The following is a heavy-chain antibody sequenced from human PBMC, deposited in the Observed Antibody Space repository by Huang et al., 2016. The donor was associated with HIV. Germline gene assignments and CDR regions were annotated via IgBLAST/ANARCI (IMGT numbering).Heavy chain of an antibody. V-gene: IGHV3-21*01. J-gene: IGHJ4*02. CDR1: GFTFSSFS. CDR3: ARGARRITIFD. CDR2: ISSSSSYI. D-gene: IGHD3-3*01. Sequence: EVQLVESGGGLVKPGGSLRLSCAASGFTFSSFSMTWVRQAPGKGLEWVSSISSSSSYIYYADSVKRRFTISRDNAKNSLYLQMNSLRAEDTAVYYCARGARRITIFDWGQGTLVTVSS.